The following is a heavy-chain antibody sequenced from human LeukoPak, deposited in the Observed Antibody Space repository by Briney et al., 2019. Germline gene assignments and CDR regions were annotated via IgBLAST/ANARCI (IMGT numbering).Heavy chain of an antibody. CDR2: IYPGDSDT. CDR1: GYSFTSYW. CDR3: ARSEGSGSYYWNWFDP. Sequence: GESLKISCKGSGYSFTSYWIGWVRQMPGKGLEWMGVIYPGDSDTRYSPSFQGQVTISADKSISTAYLQWSSLKASDTAMYYCARSEGSGSYYWNWFDPWGQGTLVTVSS. V-gene: IGHV5-51*01. D-gene: IGHD3-10*01. J-gene: IGHJ5*02.